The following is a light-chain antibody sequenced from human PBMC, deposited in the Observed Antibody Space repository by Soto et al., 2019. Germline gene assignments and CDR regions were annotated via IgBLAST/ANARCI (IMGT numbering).Light chain of an antibody. Sequence: EIVLTQSPATLSLSPGERATLSCRASQSISSQLAWYQQKPGQATRLLICDASNRATGIPARFSGSGSGTDFTLTISSLEPEDFAVYYCQQRSSWPLTFGGGTKVEIK. CDR2: DAS. J-gene: IGKJ4*01. V-gene: IGKV3-11*01. CDR1: QSISSQ. CDR3: QQRSSWPLT.